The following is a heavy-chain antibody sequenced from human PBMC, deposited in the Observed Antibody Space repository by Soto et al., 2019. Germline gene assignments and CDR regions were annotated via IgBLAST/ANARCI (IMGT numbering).Heavy chain of an antibody. D-gene: IGHD3-3*01. J-gene: IGHJ6*02. V-gene: IGHV3-53*01. CDR2: IYSGGST. Sequence: LRLSCAASGFTVSSNYMSWVRQAPGKGLEWVSVIYSGGSTYYADSVKGRFTISRDNSKNTLYLQMNSLRAEDTAVYYCAREFWSGNYGMDVWGQGTTVTVSS. CDR1: GFTVSSNY. CDR3: AREFWSGNYGMDV.